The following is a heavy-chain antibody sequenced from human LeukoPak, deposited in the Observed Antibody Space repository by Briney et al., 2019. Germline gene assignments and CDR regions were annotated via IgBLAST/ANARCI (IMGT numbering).Heavy chain of an antibody. V-gene: IGHV4-59*11. CDR1: GDSIGSHY. Sequence: SETLSLTCTVSGDSIGSHYWSWIRQPPGKGLEWIGYIFYVGSTNYNPSLKSRATISVDTSKNQFSLKLNSVTAADTAVYYCARDYYDSRGEAFDIWGQGTMVTVSS. J-gene: IGHJ3*02. CDR3: ARDYYDSRGEAFDI. D-gene: IGHD3-22*01. CDR2: IFYVGST.